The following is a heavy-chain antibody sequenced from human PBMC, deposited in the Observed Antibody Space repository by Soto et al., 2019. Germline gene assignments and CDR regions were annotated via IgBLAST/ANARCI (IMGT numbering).Heavy chain of an antibody. J-gene: IGHJ4*02. CDR1: GYTFTSYD. CDR3: GRGLSLWFGELSPH. CDR2: MNPNSGNT. D-gene: IGHD3-10*01. V-gene: IGHV1-8*01. Sequence: QVQLVQSGAEVKKPGASVKVSCKASGYTFTSYDINWVRQATGQGHEWMGWMNPNSGNTGYAQKFQGRVTMTRNTSISTAYMELSSLRSEDTAVYYCGRGLSLWFGELSPHWGQGTLVTVSS.